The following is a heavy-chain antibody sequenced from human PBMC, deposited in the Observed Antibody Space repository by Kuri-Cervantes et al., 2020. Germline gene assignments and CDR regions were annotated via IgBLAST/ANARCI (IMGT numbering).Heavy chain of an antibody. Sequence: ASVKVSCKASGYTFTGYYMHWVRQAPGQGLEWMGWINPNSGGTNYAQKFQGRVTMTRDTSISTAYTELSRLRSDDTAVYYCAREGLRQQRDWDYWGQGTLVTVSS. CDR2: INPNSGGT. V-gene: IGHV1-2*02. D-gene: IGHD3/OR15-3a*01. J-gene: IGHJ4*02. CDR1: GYTFTGYY. CDR3: AREGLRQQRDWDY.